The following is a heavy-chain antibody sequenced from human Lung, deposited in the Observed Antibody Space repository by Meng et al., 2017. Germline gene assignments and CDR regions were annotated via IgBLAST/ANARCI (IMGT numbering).Heavy chain of an antibody. D-gene: IGHD4-11*01. CDR1: GGSFSDYY. CDR3: ARGPTTMAHDFDY. Sequence: LTPGGEGFLKPSEILSLTCVVSGGSFSDYYWSWIRQPPGKGLEWIGEINHSGSTNYNPSLESRATISVDTSQNNLSLKLSSVTAADSAVYYCARGPTTMAHDFDYWGQGTLVTVSS. CDR2: INHSGST. V-gene: IGHV4-34*01. J-gene: IGHJ4*02.